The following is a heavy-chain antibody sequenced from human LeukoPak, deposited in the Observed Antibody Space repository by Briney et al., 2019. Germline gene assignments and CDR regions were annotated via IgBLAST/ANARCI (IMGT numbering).Heavy chain of an antibody. J-gene: IGHJ4*02. V-gene: IGHV4-30-4*01. CDR3: ARGQYDILTGYYPPDY. D-gene: IGHD3-9*01. CDR2: IYYSGST. Sequence: PSETLSLTCTVSGGSISSGDYYWSWIRQPPGKGLEYIGYIYYSGSTYYNPSLKSRVTISVDTSKNQFSLKLSSVTAADTAVYYCARGQYDILTGYYPPDYWGQGTLVTVSS. CDR1: GGSISSGDYY.